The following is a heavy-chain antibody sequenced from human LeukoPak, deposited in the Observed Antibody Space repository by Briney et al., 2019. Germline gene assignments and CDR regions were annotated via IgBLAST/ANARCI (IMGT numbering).Heavy chain of an antibody. V-gene: IGHV3-7*01. CDR1: GFTFSSYW. CDR3: TNPPIVGATDDAFDI. CDR2: IKQEGREK. D-gene: IGHD1-26*01. J-gene: IGHJ3*02. Sequence: GGSLRLSCAASGFTFSSYWMSWVRQAPGKGLEWVANIKQEGREKYYADSVKGRFTISRDNSKNTLYLQMNSLRAEDTTVYYCTNPPIVGATDDAFDIWGQGTMVTVSS.